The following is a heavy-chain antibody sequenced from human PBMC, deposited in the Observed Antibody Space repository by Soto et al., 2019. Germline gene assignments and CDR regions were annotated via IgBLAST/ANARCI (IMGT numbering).Heavy chain of an antibody. D-gene: IGHD6-13*01. Sequence: ASVKVSCKASGYTFTGYYMHWVRQAPGQGLEWMGWINPNSGGTNYAQKFQGWVTMTRDTSISTAYMELSRLRSDDTAVYYCARDGSSWYENYYGMDVSGQGTTVTV. J-gene: IGHJ6*02. CDR2: INPNSGGT. CDR3: ARDGSSWYENYYGMDV. V-gene: IGHV1-2*04. CDR1: GYTFTGYY.